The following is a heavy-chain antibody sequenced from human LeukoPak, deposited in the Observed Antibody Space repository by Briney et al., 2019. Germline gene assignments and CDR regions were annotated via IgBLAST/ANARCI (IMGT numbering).Heavy chain of an antibody. CDR2: IIPIFGTA. CDR1: GGTFSSYA. CDR3: ARSNYDFWSGYRIYYFDY. V-gene: IGHV1-69*05. D-gene: IGHD3-3*01. Sequence: ASVKVSCKASGGTFSSYAISWVRQAPGQGLEWMGRIIPIFGTANYAQKFQGRVTITTDESTSTAYMELSSLRSEDTAVYYCARSNYDFWSGYRIYYFDYWGQGTLVTVSS. J-gene: IGHJ4*02.